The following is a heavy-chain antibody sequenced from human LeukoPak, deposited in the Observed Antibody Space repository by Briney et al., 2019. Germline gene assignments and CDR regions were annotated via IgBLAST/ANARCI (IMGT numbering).Heavy chain of an antibody. J-gene: IGHJ3*02. Sequence: ASVKVSCKASGYTFTSYDINWVRQATGQGLEWMGWMNPNSGNTGYAQKFQGRVTMTRNTSMSTAYMELSSLRSEDTAVYYCARPQTRVYSSGWYGAFDIWGQGTMVTVSS. CDR2: MNPNSGNT. D-gene: IGHD6-19*01. CDR3: ARPQTRVYSSGWYGAFDI. CDR1: GYTFTSYD. V-gene: IGHV1-8*01.